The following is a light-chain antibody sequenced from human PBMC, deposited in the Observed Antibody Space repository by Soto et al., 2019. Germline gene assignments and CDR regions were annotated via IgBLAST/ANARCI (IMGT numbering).Light chain of an antibody. CDR2: EDT. Sequence: QSVLTQPPSLSGAPGQRVTISCTGSSSNVGAGHDVHWYQQVPGTAPKLLIYEDTSRPSGVPDRFSGSKSGTSASLAITGLQAEDEADYYCQSFDSSLSDLVFGGGTKLTVL. J-gene: IGLJ2*01. CDR3: QSFDSSLSDLV. V-gene: IGLV1-40*01. CDR1: SSNVGAGHD.